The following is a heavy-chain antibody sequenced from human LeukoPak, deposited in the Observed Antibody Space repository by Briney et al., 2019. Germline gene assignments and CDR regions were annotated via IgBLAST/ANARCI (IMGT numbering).Heavy chain of an antibody. D-gene: IGHD6-6*01. J-gene: IGHJ6*02. CDR3: ARAIIAARPLYYYYGMDV. Sequence: SKWYNDYAVSVKSRITINPDTSKNQFSLQLNSVTPEDTAVYYCARAIIAARPLYYYYGMDVWGQGTTVTVSS. V-gene: IGHV6-1*01. CDR2: SKWYN.